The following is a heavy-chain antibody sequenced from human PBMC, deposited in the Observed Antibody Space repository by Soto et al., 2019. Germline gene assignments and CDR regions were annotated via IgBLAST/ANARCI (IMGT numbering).Heavy chain of an antibody. CDR2: IWYDGSNK. CDR1: GFTFSSYG. V-gene: IGHV3-33*06. J-gene: IGHJ5*02. Sequence: GGSLRLSCAASGFTFSSYGMHWVRQAPGKGLEWVAVIWYDGSNKYYADSVKGRFTISRDNSKNTLYLQMNSLRAEDTAVYYCAKDRYSGYHRWFDPWGQGTLVTVSS. D-gene: IGHD5-12*01. CDR3: AKDRYSGYHRWFDP.